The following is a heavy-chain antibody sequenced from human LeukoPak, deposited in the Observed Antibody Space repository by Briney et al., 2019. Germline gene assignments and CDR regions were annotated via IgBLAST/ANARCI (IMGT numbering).Heavy chain of an antibody. J-gene: IGHJ5*02. D-gene: IGHD6-6*01. CDR2: ISSSGST. Sequence: PSQTLSLTCTVSGDSISSGDYYWSWIRQPAGKGLEWIGRISSSGSTNYNPSLKSRVTISVDTSKNQFSLKLSSVTAADTAVYYCASLVEYSSSSNWFDPWGQGTLVTVSS. V-gene: IGHV4-61*02. CDR3: ASLVEYSSSSNWFDP. CDR1: GDSISSGDYY.